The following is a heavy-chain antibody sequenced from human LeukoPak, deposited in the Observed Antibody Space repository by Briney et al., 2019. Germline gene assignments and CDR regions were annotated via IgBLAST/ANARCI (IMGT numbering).Heavy chain of an antibody. CDR1: GFTFSSYG. J-gene: IGHJ4*02. V-gene: IGHV3-30*18. D-gene: IGHD1-26*01. Sequence: PGGSLRLSCAASGFTFSSYGMHWVRQAPGKGLEWVAVISYDGSNKYYADSVKGRFTISRDNSKNTLYLQMNSLRAEDTAVYYCAKGLGGSYWRSSSDYWGQGTLVTVSS. CDR3: AKGLGGSYWRSSSDY. CDR2: ISYDGSNK.